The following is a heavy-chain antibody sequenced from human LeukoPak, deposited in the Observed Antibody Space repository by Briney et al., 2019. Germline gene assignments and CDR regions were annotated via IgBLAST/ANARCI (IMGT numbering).Heavy chain of an antibody. CDR3: AGGRRDAYNYNY. Sequence: SETLSLTCAVYGGSFSGYYWSWIRQPPGKGLEWIGEINHSGSTNYNPSLKSRVTISVDTSKNQFSLKLSSVTAADTAVDYCAGGRRDAYNYNYWGQGTLVTVSS. CDR1: GGSFSGYY. V-gene: IGHV4-34*01. D-gene: IGHD5-24*01. CDR2: INHSGST. J-gene: IGHJ4*02.